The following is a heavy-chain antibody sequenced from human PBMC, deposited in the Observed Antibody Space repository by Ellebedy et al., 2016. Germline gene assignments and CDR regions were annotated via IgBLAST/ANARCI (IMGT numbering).Heavy chain of an antibody. Sequence: SQTLSLTCXISGDSVSSNSAAWNWIRQSSSRGLEWLGRTYYRSKWCTDYALSVKSRITINPDTSKNQFSLHLNSVTPEDTAVYYCATTGPTGRYMDVWGKGTTVTVSS. CDR1: GDSVSSNSAA. CDR3: ATTGPTGRYMDV. CDR2: TYYRSKWCT. J-gene: IGHJ6*03. D-gene: IGHD1-14*01. V-gene: IGHV6-1*01.